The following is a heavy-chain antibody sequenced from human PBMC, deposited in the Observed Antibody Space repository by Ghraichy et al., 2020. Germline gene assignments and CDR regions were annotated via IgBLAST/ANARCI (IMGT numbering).Heavy chain of an antibody. J-gene: IGHJ6*02. V-gene: IGHV3-66*02. D-gene: IGHD2-2*01. CDR2: IYSGGST. CDR3: AREIVVVPAVYYYYGMDV. Sequence: GGSLRLSCAASGFTVSSNYMSWVRQAPGKGLEWVSVIYSGGSTYYADSVKGRFTISRDNSKNTLYLQMNSLRAEDTAVYYCAREIVVVPAVYYYYGMDVWGQGTTVTVSS. CDR1: GFTVSSNY.